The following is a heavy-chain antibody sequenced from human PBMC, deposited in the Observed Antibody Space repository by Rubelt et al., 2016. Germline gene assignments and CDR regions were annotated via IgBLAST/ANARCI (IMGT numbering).Heavy chain of an antibody. CDR1: GYSISSGYY. V-gene: IGHV4-38-2*02. J-gene: IGHJ5*02. D-gene: IGHD2-15*01. CDR3: AREVVVVAATPGWFDP. Sequence: QVQLQESGPGLVKPSETLSLTCTVSGYSISSGYYWGWIRQPPGKGLEWIGSIYYSGRTYYNPFLKSRVTISVDTSKNQFSLKLSSVTAADTAVYYCAREVVVVAATPGWFDPWGQGTLVTVSS. CDR2: IYYSGRT.